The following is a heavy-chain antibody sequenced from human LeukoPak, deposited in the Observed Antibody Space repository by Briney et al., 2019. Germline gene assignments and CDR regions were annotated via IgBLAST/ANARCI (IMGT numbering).Heavy chain of an antibody. Sequence: PSETLSLTCAVYGGSFSGYYWSWIRQPPGKGLEWIGEINHSGSTNYNPSLKSRVTISVDTSKNQFSLKLSSVTAADTAVYYCARHSYYYGSGSKFDPWGQGTLVTVSS. CDR2: INHSGST. CDR1: GGSFSGYY. CDR3: ARHSYYYGSGSKFDP. D-gene: IGHD3-10*01. J-gene: IGHJ5*02. V-gene: IGHV4-34*01.